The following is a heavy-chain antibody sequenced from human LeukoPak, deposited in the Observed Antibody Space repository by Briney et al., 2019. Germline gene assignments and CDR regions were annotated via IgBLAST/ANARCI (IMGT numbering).Heavy chain of an antibody. D-gene: IGHD6-19*01. CDR1: GYTLTSYA. CDR2: INAGNGNT. Sequence: GASVKVSCKASGYTLTSYAMHWVRQAPGQRLEWMGWINAGNGNTKYSQKFQGRVTITRDTSASTAYMELSSLRSEDTAVYYCARDSWSSGWYNWFDPWGQGTLVTVSS. CDR3: ARDSWSSGWYNWFDP. J-gene: IGHJ5*02. V-gene: IGHV1-3*01.